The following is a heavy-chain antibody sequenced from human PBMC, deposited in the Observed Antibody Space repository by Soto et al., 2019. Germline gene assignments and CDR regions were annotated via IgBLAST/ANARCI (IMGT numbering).Heavy chain of an antibody. CDR3: TRDLTLYKL. Sequence: PGESLKISCAASGFTFNTYAMTWVRQAPGKGLDWVSSIITNGGTTFYADSVKGRFTISRDDSNNMLFLEMNSLRAEDTALYYCTRDLTLYKLWGQGTLVTVSS. D-gene: IGHD1-1*01. CDR1: GFTFNTYA. V-gene: IGHV3-23*01. J-gene: IGHJ4*01. CDR2: IITNGGTT.